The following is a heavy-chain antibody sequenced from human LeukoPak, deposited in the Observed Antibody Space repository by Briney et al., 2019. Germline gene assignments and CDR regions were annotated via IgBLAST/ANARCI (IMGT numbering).Heavy chain of an antibody. Sequence: ASVKVSCKASGYTLTCYGISWVRQAPGQGLEWMGWIRAYNGNTNYAQKLQGRVTMTTDTSTSTAYMELRSLRSDDTAVYYCARDLLVVGATYWFDPWGQGTLVTVSS. CDR3: ARDLLVVGATYWFDP. J-gene: IGHJ5*02. V-gene: IGHV1-18*01. D-gene: IGHD1-26*01. CDR1: GYTLTCYG. CDR2: IRAYNGNT.